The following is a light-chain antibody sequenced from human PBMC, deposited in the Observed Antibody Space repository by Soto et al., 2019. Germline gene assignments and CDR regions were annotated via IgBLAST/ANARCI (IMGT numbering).Light chain of an antibody. CDR1: QSVSDY. Sequence: ETVLTQSPARLSLSPGERATLSCRAGQSVSDYLAWYQQKPGQPPRLLFFDASNRVTGVPARFSAGGSGTAFTLIISSLQPDDFATYYCQHYNSYSEAFGQGTKVELK. J-gene: IGKJ1*01. CDR3: QHYNSYSEA. V-gene: IGKV3-11*01. CDR2: DAS.